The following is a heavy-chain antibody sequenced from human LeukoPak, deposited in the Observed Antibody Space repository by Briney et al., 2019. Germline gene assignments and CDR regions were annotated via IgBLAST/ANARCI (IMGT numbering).Heavy chain of an antibody. J-gene: IGHJ6*02. CDR2: ISGSGGST. CDR1: GFTFSSYA. D-gene: IGHD2-2*01. Sequence: GGSLRLSCAAPGFTFSSYAMSWVRQAPGKGLEWVSAISGSGGSTYYADSVKGRFTISRDNSKNTLYLQMNSLRAEDTAVYYCAKDGRYCSSTSCPSYYYYYGMDVWGQGTTVTVSS. CDR3: AKDGRYCSSTSCPSYYYYYGMDV. V-gene: IGHV3-23*01.